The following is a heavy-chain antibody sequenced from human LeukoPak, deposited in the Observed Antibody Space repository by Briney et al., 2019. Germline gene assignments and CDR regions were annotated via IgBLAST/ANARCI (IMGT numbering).Heavy chain of an antibody. D-gene: IGHD6-13*01. V-gene: IGHV1-18*01. CDR1: GYTFTSYG. CDR2: ISAYNGNT. Sequence: GASVKVSCKASGYTFTSYGISWVRQAPGQGLEWMGWISAYNGNTNYAQKLQGRVTMTTDTSTSTAYMELRSLRSDDTAVYYCARLGRVYSSSHANWFDPWGQGTLVTVSS. CDR3: ARLGRVYSSSHANWFDP. J-gene: IGHJ5*02.